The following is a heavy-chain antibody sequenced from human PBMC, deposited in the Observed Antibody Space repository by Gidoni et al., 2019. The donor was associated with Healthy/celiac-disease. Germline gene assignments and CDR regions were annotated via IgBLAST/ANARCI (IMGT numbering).Heavy chain of an antibody. J-gene: IGHJ4*02. D-gene: IGHD6-13*01. V-gene: IGHV4-39*01. CDR1: GCSISSSSYY. Sequence: QLQLQESGPGLVKPSELLSLTCTVSGCSISSSSYYWGWIRQPPGKGLEWFGSIYYSGSTYYNPSLKSRVTISVDTSKNQFSLKLSSVTAADTAVYYCARLSRMAAALDYWGQGTLVTVSS. CDR2: IYYSGST. CDR3: ARLSRMAAALDY.